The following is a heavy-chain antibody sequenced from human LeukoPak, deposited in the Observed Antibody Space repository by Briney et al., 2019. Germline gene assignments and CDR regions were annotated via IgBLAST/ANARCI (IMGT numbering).Heavy chain of an antibody. D-gene: IGHD3-22*01. CDR3: ARRMYYYDSSGYYYPYFDY. J-gene: IGHJ4*02. Sequence: PGGSLRLSCAASGFTFSSYAMHWVRQAPGKGLEWVAFISYDGSNKYYADSVKGRFTISRDNSKNTLYLQMNSLRAEDTAVYYCARRMYYYDSSGYYYPYFDYWGQGTLVTVSS. CDR1: GFTFSSYA. CDR2: ISYDGSNK. V-gene: IGHV3-30-3*01.